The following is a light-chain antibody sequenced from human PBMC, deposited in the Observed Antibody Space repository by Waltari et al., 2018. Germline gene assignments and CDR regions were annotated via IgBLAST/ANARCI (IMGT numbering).Light chain of an antibody. CDR1: QSVLYSSNNKNY. CDR2: WAS. Sequence: DIVMTQSPEFLAVPLGARATINCKSPQSVLYSSNNKNYLAWYQQKPGQPPKLLIHWASNRESGVPDRFSGSGSGTDFTLTISSLQAEDVAVYYCQQYYAVRRTFGQGTKVEV. J-gene: IGKJ1*01. V-gene: IGKV4-1*01. CDR3: QQYYAVRRT.